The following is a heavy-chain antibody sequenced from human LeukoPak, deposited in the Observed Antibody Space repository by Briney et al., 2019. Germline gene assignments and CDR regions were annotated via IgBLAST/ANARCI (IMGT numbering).Heavy chain of an antibody. V-gene: IGHV3-23*01. Sequence: PGGSLRLSCAASGVSFTTYWMHWVRQAPGKGLEWVSAISGSGGSTYYADSVKGRFTISRDNSKNTLYLQMNSLRAEDTAVYYCAKEQGGGYPLSQQWLGYYFDYWGQGTLVTVSS. J-gene: IGHJ4*02. CDR2: ISGSGGST. CDR1: GVSFTTYW. D-gene: IGHD6-19*01. CDR3: AKEQGGGYPLSQQWLGYYFDY.